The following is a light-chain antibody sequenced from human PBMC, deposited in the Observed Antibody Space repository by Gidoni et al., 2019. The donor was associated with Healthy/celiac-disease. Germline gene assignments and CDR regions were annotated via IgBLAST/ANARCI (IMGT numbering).Light chain of an antibody. CDR2: AAS. CDR1: QSISSY. Sequence: DIQITQSPSSLSASVGDRVTITCRASQSISSYLNWYQQKPGKAPKLLIYAASSLQSGIPSRFSGRGSGTDCTLTISSLQPEDCATYYCQQSGTFGQGTKVEIK. J-gene: IGKJ1*01. V-gene: IGKV1-39*01. CDR3: QQSGT.